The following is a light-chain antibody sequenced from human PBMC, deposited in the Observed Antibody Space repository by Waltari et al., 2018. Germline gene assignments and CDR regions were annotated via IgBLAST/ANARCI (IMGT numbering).Light chain of an antibody. V-gene: IGKV4-1*01. CDR3: QQYYNTPYT. CDR2: WAS. Sequence: IVMIQSPDSRAAPMGAMATSVYKLGPNILYTSNNKNYLAWYQRKPGQPPKLLFYWASTRESGVPDRFSGSGSGTDFTLTISSLQAEDVAIYYCQQYYNTPYTFGQGTKLEI. J-gene: IGKJ2*01. CDR1: PNILYTSNNKNY.